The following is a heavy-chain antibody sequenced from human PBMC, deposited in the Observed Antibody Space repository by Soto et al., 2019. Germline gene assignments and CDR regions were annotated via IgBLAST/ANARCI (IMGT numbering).Heavy chain of an antibody. CDR1: GYTFTSYG. V-gene: IGHV1-18*04. Sequence: GASVKVSCKASGYTFTSYGISWVRQAPGQGLEWMGWISAYNGNTNYAQKLQGRVTMTIDTSTSTAHMELRSLRSDDTAVYYCARDLVLRGAGAFDIWGQGTMVTVSS. CDR3: ARDLVLRGAGAFDI. J-gene: IGHJ3*02. D-gene: IGHD6-6*01. CDR2: ISAYNGNT.